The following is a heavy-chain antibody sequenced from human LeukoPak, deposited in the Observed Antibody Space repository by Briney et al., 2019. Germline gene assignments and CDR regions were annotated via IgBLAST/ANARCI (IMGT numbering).Heavy chain of an antibody. D-gene: IGHD3-10*01. J-gene: IGHJ6*02. Sequence: PGGSLRLSCAASGFTFSSYAMSWVRQAPGKGLEWVSASSGSGGSTYYADSAKGRFTISRDNSKNTLYLQMNSLRAEDTAVYYCTRAAFEVLLWFGEPKYGMDVWGQGTTVTVSS. CDR2: SSGSGGST. CDR3: TRAAFEVLLWFGEPKYGMDV. CDR1: GFTFSSYA. V-gene: IGHV3-23*01.